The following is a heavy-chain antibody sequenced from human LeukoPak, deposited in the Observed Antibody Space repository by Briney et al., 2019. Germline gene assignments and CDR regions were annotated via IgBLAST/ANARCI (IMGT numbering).Heavy chain of an antibody. D-gene: IGHD3-10*01. CDR2: IYHSGST. J-gene: IGHJ4*02. V-gene: IGHV4-30-2*01. CDR1: GGSISSGGYS. CDR3: ARDRLWFGELIDY. Sequence: PSETLSLACAVSGGSISSGGYSWSWIRQPPGKGLEWIGYIYHSGSTYYNPSLKSRVTISVDTSKNQFSLKLSSVTAADTAVYYCARDRLWFGELIDYWGQGTLVTVSS.